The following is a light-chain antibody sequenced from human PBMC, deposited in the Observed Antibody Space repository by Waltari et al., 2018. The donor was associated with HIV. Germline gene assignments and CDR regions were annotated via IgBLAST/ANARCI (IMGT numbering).Light chain of an antibody. Sequence: QAVVTQEPSLTVSPGGPVTLTCGSSPGPVTSGHPPSWFQQRPGQAPRTLIYDTTNKHSWTPARFSGSLLGGKAALTLSGAQPEDEAEYYCLLSYAGPRPWVFGGGTKVTVL. CDR2: DTT. V-gene: IGLV7-46*01. CDR3: LLSYAGPRPWV. CDR1: PGPVTSGHP. J-gene: IGLJ3*02.